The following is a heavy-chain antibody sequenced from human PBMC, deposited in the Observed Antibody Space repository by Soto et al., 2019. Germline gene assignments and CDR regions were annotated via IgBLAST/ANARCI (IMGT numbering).Heavy chain of an antibody. J-gene: IGHJ6*03. CDR1: GGSISGYY. Sequence: SETLSLTCTVSGGSISGYYWSWIRQPPGKGLEWIGYIYYIGSTNYNPSLKSRVTISVDTSKNQFSLKLSSVTAADTAVYYCARVVRGVDDYYYYYMDVWGKGTTVTVSS. CDR3: ARVVRGVDDYYYYYMDV. CDR2: IYYIGST. D-gene: IGHD3-10*01. V-gene: IGHV4-59*01.